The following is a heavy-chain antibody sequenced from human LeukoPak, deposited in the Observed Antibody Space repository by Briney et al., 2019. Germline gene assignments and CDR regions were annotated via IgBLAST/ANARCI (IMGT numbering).Heavy chain of an antibody. CDR3: ARGGRSSGWYIY. D-gene: IGHD6-19*01. Sequence: ASVTVSCKASGYTFTSYDINWVRQATGQGLEWMGWMNPNSGNTGYAQKFQGRVTMTRNTSISTAYMELSSLRSEDTAVYYCARGGRSSGWYIYWGQGTLVTVSS. V-gene: IGHV1-8*01. CDR2: MNPNSGNT. J-gene: IGHJ4*02. CDR1: GYTFTSYD.